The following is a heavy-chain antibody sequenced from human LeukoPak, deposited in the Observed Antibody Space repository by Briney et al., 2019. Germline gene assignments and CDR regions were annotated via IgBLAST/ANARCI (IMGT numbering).Heavy chain of an antibody. CDR1: GYTFTGYY. J-gene: IGHJ4*02. D-gene: IGHD3-9*01. V-gene: IGHV1-2*02. CDR3: VRSPDILTGENFDY. CDR2: INLNSGGT. Sequence: ASVRVSCKASGYTFTGYYMHWVRQAPGQGLEWMGWINLNSGGTNDAQKFQDRGTMTRDTSISTAYMELSRLRSDDTAVYYCVRSPDILTGENFDYWGQGTLVTVSS.